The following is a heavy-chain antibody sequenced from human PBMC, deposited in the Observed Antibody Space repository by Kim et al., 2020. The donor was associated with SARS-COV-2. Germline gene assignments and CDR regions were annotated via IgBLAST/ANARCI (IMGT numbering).Heavy chain of an antibody. J-gene: IGHJ6*02. CDR2: ISAYNGNT. Sequence: ASVKVSCKASGYTFTSYGISWVRQAPGQGLEWMGWISAYNGNTNYAQKLQGRVTMTTDTSTSTAYMELRSLRSDDTAVYYCARDARIIVATISVNYYYYGMDVWGQGTTVTVSS. V-gene: IGHV1-18*01. D-gene: IGHD5-12*01. CDR3: ARDARIIVATISVNYYYYGMDV. CDR1: GYTFTSYG.